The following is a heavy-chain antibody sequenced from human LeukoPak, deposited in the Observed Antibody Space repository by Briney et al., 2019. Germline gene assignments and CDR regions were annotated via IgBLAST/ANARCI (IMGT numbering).Heavy chain of an antibody. D-gene: IGHD6-13*01. J-gene: IGHJ4*02. CDR3: ARGPIAAAGVEYYFDY. Sequence: SQTLSLTCAVSGGSISGGGYSWSWIRQPPGKGLEWIGYIYHSGSTYYNPSLKSRVTISVDRSKNQFSLKLSSVTAADTAVYYCARGPIAAAGVEYYFDYWGQGTLVTVSS. V-gene: IGHV4-30-2*01. CDR1: GGSISGGGYS. CDR2: IYHSGST.